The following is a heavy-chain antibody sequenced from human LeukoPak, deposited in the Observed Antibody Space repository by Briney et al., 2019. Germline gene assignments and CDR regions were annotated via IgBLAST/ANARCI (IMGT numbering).Heavy chain of an antibody. CDR1: GGCISSYY. J-gene: IGHJ3*02. V-gene: IGHV4-59*01. Sequence: SETLSLTCTVSGGCISSYYWSWIRQPPGKGLEWIGYIYYSGSTNYNPSLKSRVTISVDTSKNQFSLKLSSVTAADTAVYYCAREYGDDILTGYWGSSGAFDIWGQGTMVTVSS. D-gene: IGHD3-9*01. CDR2: IYYSGST. CDR3: AREYGDDILTGYWGSSGAFDI.